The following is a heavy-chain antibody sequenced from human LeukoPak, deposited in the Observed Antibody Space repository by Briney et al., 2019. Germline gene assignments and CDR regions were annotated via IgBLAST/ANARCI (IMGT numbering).Heavy chain of an antibody. CDR2: ISSSSSYI. CDR1: GFTFSSYS. J-gene: IGHJ4*02. V-gene: IGHV3-21*04. Sequence: PGGSLRLSCAAFGFTFSSYSMNWVRQAPGKGLEWVSSISSSSSYIYYADSVKGRFTISRDNAKNSLYLQMNSLRTEDTAVYYCARDHVSAMVCLHCWGQGTLVSVSS. CDR3: ARDHVSAMVCLHC. D-gene: IGHD5-18*01.